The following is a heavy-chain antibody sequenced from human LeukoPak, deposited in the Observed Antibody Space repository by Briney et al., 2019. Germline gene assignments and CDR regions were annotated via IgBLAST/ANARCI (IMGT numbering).Heavy chain of an antibody. CDR3: AREKLAAVTTTIVSWFDP. Sequence: SETLSLTCTVSGGSISSYYWSWIRQPPGKGLEWIGYIYYSGSTNYNPSLKSRVTISVDTSKNQFSLKLSSVTAADTAVYYCAREKLAAVTTTIVSWFDPWGQGTLVTVSS. CDR1: GGSISSYY. V-gene: IGHV4-59*12. CDR2: IYYSGST. J-gene: IGHJ5*02. D-gene: IGHD2/OR15-2a*01.